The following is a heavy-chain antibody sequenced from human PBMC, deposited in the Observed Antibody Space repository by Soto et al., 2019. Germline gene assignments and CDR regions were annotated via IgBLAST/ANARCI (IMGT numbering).Heavy chain of an antibody. CDR1: GGSVSSGSYY. Sequence: QVQLQESGPGLVKPSETLSLTCTVSGGSVSSGSYYWSWIRQPPGKGLEWIGYIYYSGSTNYNPSLKSRVTISVATSKNQFSLKLSSVTAADTAVYYCASADYYDSSGYPSYWYFDLWGRGTLVTVSS. D-gene: IGHD3-22*01. CDR3: ASADYYDSSGYPSYWYFDL. J-gene: IGHJ2*01. CDR2: IYYSGST. V-gene: IGHV4-61*01.